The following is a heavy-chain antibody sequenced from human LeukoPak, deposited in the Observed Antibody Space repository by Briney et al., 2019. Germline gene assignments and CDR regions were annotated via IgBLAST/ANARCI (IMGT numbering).Heavy chain of an antibody. CDR1: GYTFTSYG. CDR3: ARSGVTIFGVASYNWFDP. J-gene: IGHJ5*02. V-gene: IGHV1-18*01. Sequence: ASVKVSCKASGYTFTSYGISWVRQAPGQGLEWMGWISVYNGNTNYAQKLQGRVTMTTDTSTSTAYMELRSLRSDGTAVYYCARSGVTIFGVASYNWFDPWGQGTLVTVSS. D-gene: IGHD3-3*01. CDR2: ISVYNGNT.